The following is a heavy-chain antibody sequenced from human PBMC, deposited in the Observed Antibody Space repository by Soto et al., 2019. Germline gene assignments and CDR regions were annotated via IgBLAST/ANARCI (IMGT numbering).Heavy chain of an antibody. D-gene: IGHD4-17*01. CDR2: ISYDGSNK. J-gene: IGHJ4*02. Sequence: QVQLVESGGGVVQPGRSLRLSCAASGFTFSSYGMHWVRQAPGKGLEWVAVISYDGSNKYYADSVKGRFTISRDNSKNTLYLQMNSLRAEDTAVYYCAKDNDYGDYRYYFDYWGQGTLVTVSS. CDR3: AKDNDYGDYRYYFDY. CDR1: GFTFSSYG. V-gene: IGHV3-30*18.